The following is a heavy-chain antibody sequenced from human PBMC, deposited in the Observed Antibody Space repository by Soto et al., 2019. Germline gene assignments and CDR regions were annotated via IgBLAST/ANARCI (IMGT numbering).Heavy chain of an antibody. CDR2: IIPIFGTA. J-gene: IGHJ6*02. V-gene: IGHV1-69*12. D-gene: IGHD2-15*01. Sequence: QVQLVQSGAEVKKPGSSVKVSCKASGGTFSSYAISWVRQAPGQGLEWMGGIIPIFGTANYAQKFQGRVTITADESTRTAYMELSSLRSEDTAVYYCASVVVVAARDYYYGMDVWGQGTTVTVSS. CDR1: GGTFSSYA. CDR3: ASVVVVAARDYYYGMDV.